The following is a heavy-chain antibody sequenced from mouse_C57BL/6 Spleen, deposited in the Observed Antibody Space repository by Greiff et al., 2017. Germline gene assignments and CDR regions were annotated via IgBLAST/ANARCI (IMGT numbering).Heavy chain of an antibody. CDR1: GYAFSSYW. CDR3: ARSNYCGSSGYFDY. J-gene: IGHJ2*01. CDR2: IYPGDGDT. V-gene: IGHV1-80*01. Sequence: VQLQQSGAELVKPGASVKISCKASGYAFSSYWMNWVKQRPGKGLEWIGQIYPGDGDTNYNGKFKGKATLTADKSSSTAYMQLSSLTSEDSAVYFCARSNYCGSSGYFDYWGQGTTLTVSS. D-gene: IGHD1-1*01.